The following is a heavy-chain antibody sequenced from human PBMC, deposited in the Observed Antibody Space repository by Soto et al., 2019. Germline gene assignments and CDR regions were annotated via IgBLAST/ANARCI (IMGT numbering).Heavy chain of an antibody. Sequence: EVQLLESGGGLVQPGGSLRLSCAASGFTFSSYAMSWVRQAPGKGLEWVSASGSGGTTYYADSVKGRFTFSRDNSKNTLYLQMNSLRAEDTAVYYCAKTANGWFSAFDIWGQGTMVTVSS. CDR2: SGSGGTT. J-gene: IGHJ3*02. V-gene: IGHV3-23*01. CDR1: GFTFSSYA. D-gene: IGHD6-19*01. CDR3: AKTANGWFSAFDI.